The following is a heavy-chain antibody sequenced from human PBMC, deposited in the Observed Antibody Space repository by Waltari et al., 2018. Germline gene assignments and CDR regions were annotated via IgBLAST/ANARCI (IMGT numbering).Heavy chain of an antibody. J-gene: IGHJ4*02. Sequence: QVQLQESGPGLVKPSETLSLTCTVSGGSISSYYWSWIRQPPGKGLEWIGYIYYSGTTNYNPSPKCRGTRSVDTSKNQFSLKLSSLTAADTAVYYCARGYSSSLYGFWSSIYYDSSGYPDYFDYWGQGTLVTVSS. D-gene: IGHD3-22*01. V-gene: IGHV4-59*01. CDR2: IYYSGTT. CDR3: ARGYSSSLYGFWSSIYYDSSGYPDYFDY. CDR1: GGSISSYY.